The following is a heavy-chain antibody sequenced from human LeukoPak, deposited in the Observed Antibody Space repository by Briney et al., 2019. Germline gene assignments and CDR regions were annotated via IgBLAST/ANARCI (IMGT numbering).Heavy chain of an antibody. CDR3: ATAGWHITMTPSFDY. J-gene: IGHJ4*02. D-gene: IGHD3-22*01. CDR2: IRYDGTNQ. V-gene: IGHV3-30*02. Sequence: GGSLRLSCAASGFTFSSYGMHWVRQAPGKGLEWVAFIRYDGTNQYYADYVKGRFTISRDNSKNTLYLQMNSLRAEDTAVYYCATAGWHITMTPSFDYWGQGTLVTVSS. CDR1: GFTFSSYG.